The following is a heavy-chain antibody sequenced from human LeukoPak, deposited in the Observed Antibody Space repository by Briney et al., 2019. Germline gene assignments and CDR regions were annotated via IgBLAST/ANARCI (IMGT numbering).Heavy chain of an antibody. CDR1: GGSISSYY. D-gene: IGHD6-13*01. Sequence: SETLSLTCTVSGGSISSYYWSWIRQPPGKGLEWIGYIYYSGSTNYNPSLKSRVTISVDTSKNQFSLKLSSVTAADTAVYYCAREAAAVDYWGQGALVTVSS. V-gene: IGHV4-59*12. CDR3: AREAAAVDY. CDR2: IYYSGST. J-gene: IGHJ4*02.